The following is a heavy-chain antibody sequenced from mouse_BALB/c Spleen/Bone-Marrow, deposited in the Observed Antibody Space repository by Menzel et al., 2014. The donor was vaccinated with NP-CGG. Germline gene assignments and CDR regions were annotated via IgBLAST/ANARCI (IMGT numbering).Heavy chain of an antibody. CDR3: TREAASPLAY. CDR2: INPYNDGS. J-gene: IGHJ3*01. Sequence: VQLQQSGPELVKPGASVKMSCKASGYAFISYVMHWVKQKPGQGLEWIGYINPYNDGSKYNEKFKDKATLTSDKSSSTAYMELSSLTSEDSAVYYCTREAASPLAYWGQGTLVTVSA. V-gene: IGHV1-14*01. CDR1: GYAFISYV. D-gene: IGHD6-1*01.